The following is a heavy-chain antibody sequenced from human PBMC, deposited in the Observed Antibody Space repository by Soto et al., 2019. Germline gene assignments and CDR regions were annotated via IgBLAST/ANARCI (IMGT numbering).Heavy chain of an antibody. Sequence: PSETLSLTCTVSGGSINSHYWSWIRQPPGKRLEWLGYIYSSGFTTYNPARKGRLTISVDTSKNQFSLRLSSVTSADTAVYYCARALNGDSPLYWYFDLWGRGTLVTVSS. D-gene: IGHD2-15*01. CDR1: GGSINSHY. CDR2: IYSSGFT. V-gene: IGHV4-59*11. J-gene: IGHJ2*01. CDR3: ARALNGDSPLYWYFDL.